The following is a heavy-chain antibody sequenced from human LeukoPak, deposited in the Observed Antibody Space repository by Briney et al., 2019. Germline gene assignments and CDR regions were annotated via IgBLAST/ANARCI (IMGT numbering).Heavy chain of an antibody. CDR1: GFTFRNYA. CDR2: ISASGAST. V-gene: IGHV3-23*01. J-gene: IGHJ4*02. Sequence: GGSLRLSCAASGFTFRNYAMSWVRQAPGKGLEWVSTISASGASTGYADSVKGRFTISRDNSKNSLYLQMNSLRAEDTAVYYCARGPLPYCGGDCYSKFDYWGQGTLVTVSS. D-gene: IGHD2-21*02. CDR3: ARGPLPYCGGDCYSKFDY.